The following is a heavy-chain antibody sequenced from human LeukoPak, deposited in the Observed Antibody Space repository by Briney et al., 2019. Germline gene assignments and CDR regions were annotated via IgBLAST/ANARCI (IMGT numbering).Heavy chain of an antibody. D-gene: IGHD2-15*01. CDR3: ARRPNIVVVDNWFDP. V-gene: IGHV4-39*07. Sequence: SDTLSLTCTVSGGSITSSGFYWGWIRQPPGKGLEWIGNIYYGGSAYYNPSPKSRVTISVDTSKNQFSLKLSSVTAADTAVYYCARRPNIVVVDNWFDPWGQGTLVAVSS. J-gene: IGHJ5*02. CDR2: IYYGGSA. CDR1: GGSITSSGFY.